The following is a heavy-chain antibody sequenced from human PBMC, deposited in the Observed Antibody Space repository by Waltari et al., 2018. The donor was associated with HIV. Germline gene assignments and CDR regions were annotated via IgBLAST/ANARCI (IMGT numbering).Heavy chain of an antibody. CDR3: ARIELSYDILTGDYYYYYGMDV. V-gene: IGHV2-26*01. J-gene: IGHJ6*02. CDR2: IFSNDEK. Sequence: QVTLQESGPVLVKPTETLTLTCIVSGFSLSNGRMGVSWIRQPPGKALEWLAHIFSNDEKSYSTSLKSRLTISKDTSKSQVVLTMTNMDPVDTATYYCARIELSYDILTGDYYYYYGMDVWGQGTTVTVSS. CDR1: GFSLSNGRMG. D-gene: IGHD3-9*01.